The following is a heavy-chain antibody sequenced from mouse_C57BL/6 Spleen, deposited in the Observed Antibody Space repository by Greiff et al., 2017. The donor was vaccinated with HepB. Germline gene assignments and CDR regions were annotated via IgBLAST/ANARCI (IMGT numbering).Heavy chain of an antibody. CDR1: GYAFTNYL. J-gene: IGHJ3*01. CDR2: INPGSGGT. V-gene: IGHV1-54*01. Sequence: VQLQESGAELVRPGTSVKVSCKASGYAFTNYLIEWVKQRPGQGLEWIGVINPGSGGTNYNEKFKGKATRTADKSTSTAYMQLSSLTSEDSAVYFCARSEDYGPWFAYWGQGTLVTVSA. D-gene: IGHD2-4*01. CDR3: ARSEDYGPWFAY.